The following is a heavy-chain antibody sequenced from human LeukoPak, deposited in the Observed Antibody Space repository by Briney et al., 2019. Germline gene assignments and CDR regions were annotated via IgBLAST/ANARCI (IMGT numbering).Heavy chain of an antibody. Sequence: KTSQTLSLTCTVSGGSISSGGYYWSWIRQHPGEGLEWIGYIYYSGSTYYNPSLKSRVTISVDTSKNQFSLKLSSVTAADTAVYYCARRPRLSKLGAFDIWGQGTMVTVSS. D-gene: IGHD2/OR15-2a*01. CDR2: IYYSGST. J-gene: IGHJ3*02. CDR1: GGSISSGGYY. V-gene: IGHV4-31*03. CDR3: ARRPRLSKLGAFDI.